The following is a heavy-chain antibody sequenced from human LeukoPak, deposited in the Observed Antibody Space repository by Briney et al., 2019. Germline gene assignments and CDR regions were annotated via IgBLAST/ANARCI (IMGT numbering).Heavy chain of an antibody. D-gene: IGHD3-10*01. CDR2: INSDGSST. Sequence: GGSLRLSCAASGFTFSSYWMHWVRQAPGKGLVWVSRINSDGSSTSYADSVKGRFTISRDNAKNTLYLQMNSLRAEDTAVYYCARDYYGSGSSKLRCYYCMDVWGKGTTVTVSS. CDR3: ARDYYGSGSSKLRCYYCMDV. V-gene: IGHV3-74*01. CDR1: GFTFSSYW. J-gene: IGHJ6*03.